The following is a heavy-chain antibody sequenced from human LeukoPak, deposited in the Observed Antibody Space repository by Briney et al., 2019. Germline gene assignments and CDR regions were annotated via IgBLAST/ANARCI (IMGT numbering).Heavy chain of an antibody. V-gene: IGHV1-2*02. CDR2: VIPHTGAT. CDR3: ARLPASGDQDT. J-gene: IGHJ5*02. CDR1: GYPFIEYY. D-gene: IGHD3-3*01. Sequence: GASVKVSCKASGYPFIEYYIHWFRQAPGQGPEWMGWVIPHTGATIYAQKFRGRVTMASDTSITTAYMELSTLRSDDTAVYYCARLPASGDQDTWGQGTLVTVSS.